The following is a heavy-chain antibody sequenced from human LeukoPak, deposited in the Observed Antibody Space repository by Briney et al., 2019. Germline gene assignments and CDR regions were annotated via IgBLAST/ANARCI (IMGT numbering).Heavy chain of an antibody. CDR1: GYTFTSYG. Sequence: ASVKVSCKASGYTFTSYGISWVRQAPGQGLEWMGWNSAYNGNTNYAQKLQGRVTMTTDTSTSTAYMELRSLRSDDTAVYYCAREWDTAMVKAFDYWGQGTLVTVSS. D-gene: IGHD5-18*01. V-gene: IGHV1-18*01. J-gene: IGHJ4*02. CDR2: NSAYNGNT. CDR3: AREWDTAMVKAFDY.